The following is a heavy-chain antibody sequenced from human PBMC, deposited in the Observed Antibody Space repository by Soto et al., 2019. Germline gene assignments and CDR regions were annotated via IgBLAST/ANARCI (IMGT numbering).Heavy chain of an antibody. Sequence: PSETLSLTCTVSGDSSTTYYWSWIRQPPGKGLEWIGFVYYTGSTNYNPSLRSRITISVDTSRNQFSLKVTSVTPADTAVYYCARLPAGYNNSPWFDPWGQGTLVTVSS. J-gene: IGHJ5*02. CDR2: VYYTGST. V-gene: IGHV4-59*01. CDR1: GDSSTTYY. D-gene: IGHD6-13*01. CDR3: ARLPAGYNNSPWFDP.